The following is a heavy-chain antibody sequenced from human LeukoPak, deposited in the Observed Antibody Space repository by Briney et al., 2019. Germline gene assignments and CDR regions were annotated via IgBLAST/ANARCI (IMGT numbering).Heavy chain of an antibody. CDR1: GFTFSNYC. CDR2: IKQDGNEK. Sequence: GGSLRLSCVASGFTFSNYCMTWVRQTSGTGLEWVANIKQDGNEKYYVDSVKGRFTISRDNAKNSLHLQMDNLRAEDTAVYYCARPKNRENYWRAFDIWGQGTMVTVS. J-gene: IGHJ3*02. V-gene: IGHV3-7*03. CDR3: ARPKNRENYWRAFDI. D-gene: IGHD1-7*01.